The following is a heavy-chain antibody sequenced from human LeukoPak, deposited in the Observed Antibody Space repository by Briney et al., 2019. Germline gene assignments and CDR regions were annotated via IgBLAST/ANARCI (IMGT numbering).Heavy chain of an antibody. D-gene: IGHD3-3*01. Sequence: ASVKVSCKASGYTFTSYDINWVRQATGQGLEWMGWMNPNSGNTGYAQKFQGRVTITRNTSISTAYMELSSLRSEDTAVYFCARGTSGTLRSFEWLMQEPLDFWGQGTLVTASS. CDR3: ARGTSGTLRSFEWLMQEPLDF. V-gene: IGHV1-8*03. CDR1: GYTFTSYD. CDR2: MNPNSGNT. J-gene: IGHJ4*02.